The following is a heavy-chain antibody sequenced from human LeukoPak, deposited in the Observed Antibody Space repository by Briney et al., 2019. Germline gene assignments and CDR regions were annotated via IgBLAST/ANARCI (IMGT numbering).Heavy chain of an antibody. Sequence: GGSLRLSCAASGFTFSSYAMSWVRQAPGKGLEWVSSISSSSSYIYYADSVKGRFTISRDNAKNSLYLQMNSLRAEDTAVYYCAREEGRAFDYWGQGTLVTVSS. V-gene: IGHV3-21*01. J-gene: IGHJ4*02. CDR3: AREEGRAFDY. CDR2: ISSSSSYI. CDR1: GFTFSSYA.